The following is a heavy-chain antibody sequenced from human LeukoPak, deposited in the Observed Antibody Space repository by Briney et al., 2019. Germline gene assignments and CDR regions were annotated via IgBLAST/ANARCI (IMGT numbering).Heavy chain of an antibody. J-gene: IGHJ4*02. Sequence: GGSLRLSCAASGFTFNNYDMNWVRQAPGKGLERVSYISSSSSIIYYADSVKGRFTISRDTAKNSLYLQMNSLRAEDTAVYYCARSIDIDYWGQGTLVTVSS. V-gene: IGHV3-48*01. CDR3: ARSIDIDY. CDR2: ISSSSSII. CDR1: GFTFNNYD. D-gene: IGHD2-21*01.